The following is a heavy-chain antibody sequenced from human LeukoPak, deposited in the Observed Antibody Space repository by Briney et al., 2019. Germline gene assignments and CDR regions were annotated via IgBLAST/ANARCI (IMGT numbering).Heavy chain of an antibody. Sequence: PGGSLRLSCAASGFTFSSYAMSWVRQAPGKGLEWVSAISGSGGSTYYADSVKGRFTISRDNSKNTLYLQMNSLRAEDTAVYYCAKSRQQLDTYYYYGMDVWGQGTTVTVSS. D-gene: IGHD6-13*01. CDR1: GFTFSSYA. J-gene: IGHJ6*02. CDR2: ISGSGGST. CDR3: AKSRQQLDTYYYYGMDV. V-gene: IGHV3-23*01.